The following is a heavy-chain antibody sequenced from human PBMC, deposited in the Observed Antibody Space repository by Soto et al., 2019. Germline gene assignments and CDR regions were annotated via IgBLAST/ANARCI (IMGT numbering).Heavy chain of an antibody. CDR3: ARDVSPGSSSLYLDAFDI. CDR2: IKKDGSKI. CDR1: GFSFASSW. D-gene: IGHD6-13*01. Sequence: EVQLVESGGDLVQPGGSLRLSCAASGFSFASSWMTWVRQAPGKGLEWVANIKKDGSKINYLDCVRGQFTVSRDNAKNALYLEMNSLRAEDTALYYFARDVSPGSSSLYLDAFDIWGQGTMVTVSS. J-gene: IGHJ3*02. V-gene: IGHV3-7*05.